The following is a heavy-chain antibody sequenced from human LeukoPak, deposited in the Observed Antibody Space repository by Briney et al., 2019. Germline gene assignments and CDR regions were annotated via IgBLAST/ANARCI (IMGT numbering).Heavy chain of an antibody. CDR1: GFTIRNYW. J-gene: IGHJ4*02. Sequence: PGGSLRLSCVASGFTIRNYWMHWVRQAPGKGLVWVSRISTDGSITTNADSVKGRFTFSRDNAKNTLYLQMNTLRAEDTAVHYCARDRGYSDSSGSLDYWGQGTLVTVSS. V-gene: IGHV3-74*01. D-gene: IGHD3-22*01. CDR2: ISTDGSIT. CDR3: ARDRGYSDSSGSLDY.